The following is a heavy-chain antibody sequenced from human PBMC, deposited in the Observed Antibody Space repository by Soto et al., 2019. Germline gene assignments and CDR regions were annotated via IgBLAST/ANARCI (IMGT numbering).Heavy chain of an antibody. V-gene: IGHV3-30*03. D-gene: IGHD1-26*01. CDR2: ILHDGDKK. CDR3: VRARCGAPGCEGRDWFVP. J-gene: IGHJ5*02. CDR1: GLTFSKYA. Sequence: QMQPVESGGGVVQPGGSLRLSCAASGLTFSKYAMHWVRQAPGKGLEWVAAILHDGDKKRYADSVEGRFTISRDNSMDTLSIRMSGLSAEDSAVYYFVRARCGAPGCEGRDWFVPWGQGTLVTVSS.